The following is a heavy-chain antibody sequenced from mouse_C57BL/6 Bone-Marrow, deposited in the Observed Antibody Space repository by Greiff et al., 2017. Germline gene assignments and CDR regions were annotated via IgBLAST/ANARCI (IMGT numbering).Heavy chain of an antibody. Sequence: VQLQQSGAELVRPGASVKLSCTASGFNIKDDDMHWVKQRPEQGLEWIGWIDPENGDTEYASKFQGKATITAATSSITAYLQLSSLSSEVTSVYYCTLIYYDYVPDWFAYWGQGTLVTVSA. V-gene: IGHV14-4*01. D-gene: IGHD2-4*01. CDR2: IDPENGDT. J-gene: IGHJ3*01. CDR3: TLIYYDYVPDWFAY. CDR1: GFNIKDDD.